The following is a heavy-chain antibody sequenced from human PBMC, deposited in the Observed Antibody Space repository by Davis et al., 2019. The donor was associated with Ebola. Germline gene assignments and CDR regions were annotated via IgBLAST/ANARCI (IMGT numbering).Heavy chain of an antibody. CDR2: IRSKANSHAT. CDR3: TIDSSGYYSYADY. Sequence: GESLKISCAASGFTFSGSAMHWVRQASGKGLEWVGRIRSKANSHATAYAASVKGRFTISRDDSKNTAYLQMNSLKTEDTAVYYCTIDSSGYYSYADYWGQGTLVTVSS. CDR1: GFTFSGSA. J-gene: IGHJ4*02. V-gene: IGHV3-73*01. D-gene: IGHD3-22*01.